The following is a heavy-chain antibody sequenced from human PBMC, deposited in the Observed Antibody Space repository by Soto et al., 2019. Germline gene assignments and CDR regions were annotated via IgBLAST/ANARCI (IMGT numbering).Heavy chain of an antibody. Sequence: QLQLQESGPGLVKPSETLSLTCTVSGDSISTSGYYWGWVRQPPGKVLEWVGTIYYTGSTYYNPPLKSRVTISLQASKNQFSLNLPSVTAADTAVYYCARLGGVIAASDFDYWGQGALVTVSS. V-gene: IGHV4-39*01. D-gene: IGHD2-15*01. CDR1: GDSISTSGYY. J-gene: IGHJ4*02. CDR3: ARLGGVIAASDFDY. CDR2: IYYTGST.